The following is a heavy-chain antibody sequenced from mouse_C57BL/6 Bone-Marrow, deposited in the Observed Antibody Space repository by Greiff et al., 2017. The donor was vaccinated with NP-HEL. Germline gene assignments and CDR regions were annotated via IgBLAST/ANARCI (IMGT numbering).Heavy chain of an antibody. CDR3: ARHPYDGDAMDY. V-gene: IGHV5-12*01. J-gene: IGHJ4*01. D-gene: IGHD2-3*01. CDR2: ISNGGGST. Sequence: EVMLVESGGGLVQPGGSLKLSCAASGFTFSDYYMYWVRQTPEKRLEWVAYISNGGGSTYYPDTVKGRFTISRDNAKNTLYLQMSRLKSEDTAMYYCARHPYDGDAMDYWGQGTSVTVSS. CDR1: GFTFSDYY.